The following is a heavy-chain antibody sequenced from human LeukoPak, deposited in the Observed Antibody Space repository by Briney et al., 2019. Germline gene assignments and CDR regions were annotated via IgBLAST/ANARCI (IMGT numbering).Heavy chain of an antibody. CDR1: GFTFSEYY. D-gene: IGHD6-13*01. V-gene: IGHV3-11*04. Sequence: EGSLRLSCAGSGFTFSEYYMSWIRQAPGKGLEWISYTSAVGSTTYFADSVRGRFTISRDNANNLLYLHMNSLRAEDTAVYYCARDRLAGTVQYYFDYWGQGTLVTVSS. CDR3: ARDRLAGTVQYYFDY. CDR2: TSAVGSTT. J-gene: IGHJ4*02.